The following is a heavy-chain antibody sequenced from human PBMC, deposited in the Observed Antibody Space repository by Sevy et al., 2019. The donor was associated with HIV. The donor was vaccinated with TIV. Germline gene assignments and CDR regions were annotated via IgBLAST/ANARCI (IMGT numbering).Heavy chain of an antibody. CDR3: GLSYYDSSGYSSAFDI. V-gene: IGHV1-8*01. Sequence: ASVKVSCKASGYTFTSYDINWVRQATGQGLEWMGWMNPNSGNTGYAQRFQGRVTMTRNTSISTAYMELGSLRSEDTAVYYYGLSYYDSSGYSSAFDIWGQGTMVTVSS. CDR1: GYTFTSYD. D-gene: IGHD3-22*01. CDR2: MNPNSGNT. J-gene: IGHJ3*02.